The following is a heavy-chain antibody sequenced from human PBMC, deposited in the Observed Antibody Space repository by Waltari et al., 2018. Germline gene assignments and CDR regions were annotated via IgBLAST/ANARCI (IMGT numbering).Heavy chain of an antibody. V-gene: IGHV1-69*12. CDR1: GGPFGGYG. D-gene: IGHD3-3*02. CDR3: ATHKQGISQHYYHMGA. CDR2: IIPIFGIP. Sequence: VQLVQSGAEVRTPGSSVKVSCKASGGPFGGYGISWVRLVPGQRLEWLGVIIPIFGIPDYSQKFQDRLTIAADESTSTAYMELSSLTSEDTAIYFCATHKQGISQHYYHMGAWGKGTTVTISS. J-gene: IGHJ6*03.